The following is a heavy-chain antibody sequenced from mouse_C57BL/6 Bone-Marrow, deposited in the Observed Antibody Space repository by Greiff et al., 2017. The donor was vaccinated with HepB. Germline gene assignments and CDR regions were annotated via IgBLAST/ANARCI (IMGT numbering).Heavy chain of an antibody. CDR3: TTGGDYDWFAY. CDR2: IDPENGDT. CDR1: GFNIKDDY. D-gene: IGHD2-4*01. J-gene: IGHJ3*01. V-gene: IGHV14-4*01. Sequence: VQLQQSGAELVRPGASVTLSCTASGFNIKDDYMHWVKQRPEQGLEWIGWIDPENGDTEYASKFQGKATITADTSSNTAYLQLSSLTSEDTAVYYCTTGGDYDWFAYWGQGTLVTVSA.